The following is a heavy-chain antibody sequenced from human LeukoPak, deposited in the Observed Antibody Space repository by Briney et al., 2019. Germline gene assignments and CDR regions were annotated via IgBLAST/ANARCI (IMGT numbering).Heavy chain of an antibody. CDR1: GGSITTYY. D-gene: IGHD3-10*01. Sequence: SETLSLTCTVSGGSITTYYLNWIRQPPGKGLEWIGHRYYSGDTNYNPSLKSRVAISVDTSKNQFSLNVNSVTAADTAVYYCVGEKSFFGKAIWSQGTMVTVSS. CDR2: RYYSGDT. J-gene: IGHJ3*02. V-gene: IGHV4-59*01. CDR3: VGEKSFFGKAI.